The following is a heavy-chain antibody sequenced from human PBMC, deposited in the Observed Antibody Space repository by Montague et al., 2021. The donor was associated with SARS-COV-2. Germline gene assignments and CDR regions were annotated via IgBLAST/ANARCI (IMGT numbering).Heavy chain of an antibody. D-gene: IGHD6-19*01. J-gene: IGHJ4*02. CDR3: AGVFSLGYSSDWHPYVVNDD. V-gene: IGHV4-4*02. Sequence: SETLSLTCGVSGGSIRSSNWWSWVRQSPGKGLGWVGEIYHSGSTNNNPSIKSRVTISVDKSKNQFSLKLSSVTAADTAVYFCAGVFSLGYSSDWHPYVVNDDWGQGTLVIVSS. CDR2: IYHSGST. CDR1: GGSIRSSNW.